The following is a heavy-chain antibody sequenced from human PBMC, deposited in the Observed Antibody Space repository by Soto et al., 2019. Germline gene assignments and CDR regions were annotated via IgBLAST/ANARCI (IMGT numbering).Heavy chain of an antibody. Sequence: ESLKISCKGSGYSFTSYWISWVRQMPGKGLEWMGRIDPSDSYTNYSPSFQGHVTISADKSISTAYLQWSSLKASDTAMYYCARPSRGYSYGSYGMDVWGQGTTVTVSS. CDR3: ARPSRGYSYGSYGMDV. CDR1: GYSFTSYW. D-gene: IGHD5-18*01. V-gene: IGHV5-10-1*01. J-gene: IGHJ6*02. CDR2: IDPSDSYT.